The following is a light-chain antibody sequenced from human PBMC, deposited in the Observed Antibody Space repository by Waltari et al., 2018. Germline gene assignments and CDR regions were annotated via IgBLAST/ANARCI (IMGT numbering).Light chain of an antibody. J-gene: IGLJ2*01. V-gene: IGLV3-19*01. CDR1: SLSSYY. CDR2: GKN. Sequence: SSELTQDPAVSVALGPTARITCQGDSLSSYYASWYQQKPGQAPVLVIYGKNNRPSGIPDRFSGSSSGNTASLTITGAQAEDEADYYCNSRDSSGNLVVFGGGTKLTVL. CDR3: NSRDSSGNLVV.